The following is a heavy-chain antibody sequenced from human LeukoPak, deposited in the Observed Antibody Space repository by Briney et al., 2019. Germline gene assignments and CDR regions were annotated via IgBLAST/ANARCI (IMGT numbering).Heavy chain of an antibody. V-gene: IGHV4-39*07. CDR2: INYSGIT. J-gene: IGHJ5*02. Sequence: SETLSLTCTVSGDSISSTLFYWVWIRQPPGKGLESIGTINYSGITYYNPSLKSRVTMSLDASKKQFSLKLTSVTAADTAVYYCARGSGYYDSSGHNWFDPWGQGTLVTVSS. CDR1: GDSISSTLFY. CDR3: ARGSGYYDSSGHNWFDP. D-gene: IGHD3-22*01.